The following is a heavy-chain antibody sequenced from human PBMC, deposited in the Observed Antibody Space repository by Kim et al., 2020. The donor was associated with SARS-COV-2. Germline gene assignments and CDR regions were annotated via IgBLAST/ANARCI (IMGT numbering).Heavy chain of an antibody. D-gene: IGHD3-10*01. V-gene: IGHV4-59*01. CDR3: ARVTRTVVRGVIPYYFDY. CDR1: GGSISSYY. CDR2: IYYSGST. J-gene: IGHJ4*02. Sequence: SETLSLTCTVSGGSISSYYWSWIRQPPGKGLEWIGYIYYSGSTNYNPSLKSRVTISVDTSKNQFSLKLSSVTAADTAVYYCARVTRTVVRGVIPYYFDYWGQGTLVTVSS.